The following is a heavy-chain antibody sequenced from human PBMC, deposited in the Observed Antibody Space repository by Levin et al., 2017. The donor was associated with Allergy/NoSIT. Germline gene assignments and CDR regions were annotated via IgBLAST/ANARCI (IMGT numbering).Heavy chain of an antibody. CDR2: MNPNSGVT. Sequence: ASVKVSCKASGYTFTSYDIVWVRQATGQGLEWMGWMNPNSGVTVYAQAFQGRVSMTADTTINVAYLELGSLRSEDTAVYYCASPFPWTRYYGMDGWGLGTTVTVSS. CDR3: ASPFPWTRYYGMDG. CDR1: GYTFTSYD. J-gene: IGHJ6*02. V-gene: IGHV1-8*01. D-gene: IGHD3/OR15-3a*01.